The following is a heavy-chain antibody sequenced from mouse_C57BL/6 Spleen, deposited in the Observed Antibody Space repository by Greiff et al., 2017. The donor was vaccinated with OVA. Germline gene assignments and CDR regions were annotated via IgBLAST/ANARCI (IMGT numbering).Heavy chain of an antibody. V-gene: IGHV6-3*01. J-gene: IGHJ3*01. Sequence: EVQLQQSGGGLVQPGGSMKLSCVASGFTFSNYWMNWVRQSPEKGLEWVAQIRLKSDNYATHYAESVKGRFTISRDDSKSSVYLQMDNLSAEDTGIYYCTGGRFAYWGQGTLVTVSA. CDR1: GFTFSNYW. CDR3: TGGRFAY. CDR2: IRLKSDNYAT.